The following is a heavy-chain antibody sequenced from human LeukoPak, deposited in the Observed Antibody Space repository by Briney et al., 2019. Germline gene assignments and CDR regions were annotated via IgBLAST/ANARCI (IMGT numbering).Heavy chain of an antibody. D-gene: IGHD6-19*01. V-gene: IGHV6-1*01. Sequence: SQTLSITCAISGDSVSSKNGAWNWIRQSPSRGLEWLGRTYYRSKWYDDYAESLKGRITISPDTSKNQFSLQLNSVTPEDTAVYYCARDVGTSGWDTFDYWGQGTLVTVSS. J-gene: IGHJ4*02. CDR2: TYYRSKWYD. CDR1: GDSVSSKNGA. CDR3: ARDVGTSGWDTFDY.